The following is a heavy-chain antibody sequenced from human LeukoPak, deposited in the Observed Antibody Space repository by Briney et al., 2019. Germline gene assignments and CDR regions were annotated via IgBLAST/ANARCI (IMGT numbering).Heavy chain of an antibody. D-gene: IGHD1-7*01. CDR2: INPNSGGT. Sequence: ASVKAPCKASGYTFTGYYMHWVRQAPGQGLEWMGWINPNSGGTNYAQKFQGRLTMTRDTSISTAYMELSRLRSDDTAVYYCARVVSGTTRNNWFDLWGQGTLVTVSS. CDR3: ARVVSGTTRNNWFDL. CDR1: GYTFTGYY. J-gene: IGHJ5*02. V-gene: IGHV1-2*02.